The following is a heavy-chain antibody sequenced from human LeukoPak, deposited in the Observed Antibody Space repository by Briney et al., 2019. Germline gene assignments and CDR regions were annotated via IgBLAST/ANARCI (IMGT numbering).Heavy chain of an antibody. CDR1: GGSVSSGSYY. V-gene: IGHV4-61*01. J-gene: IGHJ4*02. CDR2: IYYSGST. CDR3: ARVLIGTMVRGVIIKGYYFDY. D-gene: IGHD3-10*01. Sequence: PSETLSLTCTVSGGSVSSGSYYWSWIRQPPGKGLEWIGYIYYSGSTNYNPSLKSRVSISVDTSKNQFSLKLSSVTAADTAVYYCARVLIGTMVRGVIIKGYYFDYWGQGTLVTVSS.